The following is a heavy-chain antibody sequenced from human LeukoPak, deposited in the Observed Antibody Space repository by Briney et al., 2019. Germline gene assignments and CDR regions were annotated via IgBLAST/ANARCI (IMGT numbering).Heavy chain of an antibody. V-gene: IGHV3-23*01. CDR3: AKVKGYDSSGYYSFFDY. CDR1: GFTFSSYA. Sequence: PRGSLRLSCAASGFTFSSYAMSWVRQAPGKGLEWVSGISGSGGSTYYADSVKGRFTISRDNSKNTLYLQLNSLRAEDTAVYYCAKVKGYDSSGYYSFFDYWGQGTLVTVSS. J-gene: IGHJ4*02. CDR2: ISGSGGST. D-gene: IGHD3-22*01.